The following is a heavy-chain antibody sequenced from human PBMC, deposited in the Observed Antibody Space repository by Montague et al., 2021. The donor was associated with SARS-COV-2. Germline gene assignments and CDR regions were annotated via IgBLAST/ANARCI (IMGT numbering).Heavy chain of an antibody. CDR1: GDSVSSNNAA. CDR2: TCYRSEWYF. J-gene: IGHJ3*02. D-gene: IGHD4/OR15-4a*01. Sequence: CAISGDSVSSNNAAWNWIRQSPSRVLEWLGRTCYRSEWYFDYAISLIGRITINPDTSKNQFSLQLDSVTLDDTAVYYCARYSYGGTYFGIDDVFDIWGQGTLVTVSS. CDR3: ARYSYGGTYFGIDDVFDI. V-gene: IGHV6-1*01.